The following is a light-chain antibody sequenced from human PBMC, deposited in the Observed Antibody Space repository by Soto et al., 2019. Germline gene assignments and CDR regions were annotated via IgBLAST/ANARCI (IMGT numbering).Light chain of an antibody. CDR2: GAS. V-gene: IGKV3-20*01. J-gene: IGKJ1*01. Sequence: EVVMTHSPATLSVSPLAGVPLSFRSTQGIVDTLAWYQHKPGQTPRLLIYGASNRATGIPDRFSGSGSGTDFTLTISRLEPEDFAVYYCQQYGSSGKFGQGTKVDIK. CDR3: QQYGSSGK. CDR1: QGIVDT.